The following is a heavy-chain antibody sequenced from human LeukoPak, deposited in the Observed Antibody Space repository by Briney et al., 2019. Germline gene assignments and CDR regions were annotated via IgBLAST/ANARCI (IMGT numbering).Heavy chain of an antibody. CDR3: ARGVYSSSSGYYYYYMDV. V-gene: IGHV1-2*02. CDR2: INPNSGGT. J-gene: IGHJ6*03. CDR1: GYTFTGYY. Sequence: GASVKVSCKASGYTFTGYYMHWVRQAPGQGLEWMGWINPNSGGTNYAQKFQGGVTMTRDTSISTAYMELSRLRSDDTAVYYCARGVYSSSSGYYYYYMDVWGKGTTVTVSS. D-gene: IGHD6-6*01.